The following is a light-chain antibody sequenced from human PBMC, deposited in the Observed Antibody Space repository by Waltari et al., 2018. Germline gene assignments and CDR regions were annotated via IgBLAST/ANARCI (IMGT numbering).Light chain of an antibody. J-gene: IGLJ3*02. CDR2: KDT. V-gene: IGLV3-27*01. Sequence: SYELTQPPSVSVSPGQTARITCSGDVLTKEFARWFQQRPGQAPVAIIYKDTERPPGIPERFSGSSSGTTVTWTITGAQVEDEADYYCFSVAGNNGVFGGGTKLTVL. CDR1: VLTKEF. CDR3: FSVAGNNGV.